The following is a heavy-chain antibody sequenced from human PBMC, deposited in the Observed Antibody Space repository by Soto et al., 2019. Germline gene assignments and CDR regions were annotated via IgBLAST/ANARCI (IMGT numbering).Heavy chain of an antibody. J-gene: IGHJ4*02. CDR1: GFTFSDYY. Sequence: GGSLRLSCAASGFTFSDYYMSWIRQAPGKGLAWVSYISSSSSYTNYADSVKGRFTISRDNAKNSLYLQMNSLRAEDTAVYYCARTQNRVANYYFDYWGQGTLVTVSS. CDR3: ARTQNRVANYYFDY. D-gene: IGHD2-15*01. CDR2: ISSSSSYT. V-gene: IGHV3-11*06.